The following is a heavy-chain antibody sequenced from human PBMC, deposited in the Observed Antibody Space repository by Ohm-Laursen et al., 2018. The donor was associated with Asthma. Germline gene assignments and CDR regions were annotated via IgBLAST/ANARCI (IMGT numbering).Heavy chain of an antibody. CDR1: GYSFSLYS. CDR3: ARIGPEWELPGREYSLIH. D-gene: IGHD1-26*01. Sequence: SLRLSCTASGYSFSLYSIHWIRQAPGRGLEWAANINTDGSGWGFVDSVKGRFAISRDNAQNLVYLQMDGLRVDDTALYYCARIGPEWELPGREYSLIHWGQGTLVTVSS. CDR2: INTDGSGW. V-gene: IGHV3-7*02. J-gene: IGHJ1*01.